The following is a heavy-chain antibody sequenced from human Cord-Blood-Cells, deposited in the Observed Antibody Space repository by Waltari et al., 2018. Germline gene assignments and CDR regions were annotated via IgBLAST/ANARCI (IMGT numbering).Heavy chain of an antibody. D-gene: IGHD3-3*01. Sequence: QLQLQESGPGLVKPSETLSLTCTVSGGSISSSSYYWGWIRQPPGKGLGWIGSIYYSGSTDYNPSLNGRVTISVDTSKNQFSLKLSSVTAADTAVYYCARFLEWLYYFDYWGQGTLVTVSS. V-gene: IGHV4-39*01. CDR3: ARFLEWLYYFDY. CDR1: GGSISSSSYY. CDR2: IYYSGST. J-gene: IGHJ4*02.